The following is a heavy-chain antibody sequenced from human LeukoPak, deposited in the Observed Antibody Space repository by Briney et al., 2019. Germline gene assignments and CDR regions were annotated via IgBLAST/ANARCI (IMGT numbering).Heavy chain of an antibody. J-gene: IGHJ3*02. V-gene: IGHV1-46*01. CDR2: INPSGGST. CDR3: ARESGVGARPYAFDI. Sequence: ASVKVSCKASGYTFTSYYMHWVRQAPGQGLEWMGIINPSGGSTSYAQKFQGRVTMTRDMSTSTVYMELSSLRSEDTAVYYCARESGVGARPYAFDIWGQGTMVTVSS. D-gene: IGHD1-26*01. CDR1: GYTFTSYY.